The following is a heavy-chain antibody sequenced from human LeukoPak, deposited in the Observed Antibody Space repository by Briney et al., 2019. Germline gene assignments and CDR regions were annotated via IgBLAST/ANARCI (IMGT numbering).Heavy chain of an antibody. V-gene: IGHV3-21*01. Sequence: GGSLRLSCAASGFTFSNAWMSWVRQAPGKGLEWVSSISSSSSYIYYADSVKGRFTISRDNAKNSLYLQMNSLRAEDTAVYYCASPYYYDSSGYFDYWGQGTLVTVSS. CDR2: ISSSSSYI. CDR1: GFTFSNAW. J-gene: IGHJ4*02. D-gene: IGHD3-22*01. CDR3: ASPYYYDSSGYFDY.